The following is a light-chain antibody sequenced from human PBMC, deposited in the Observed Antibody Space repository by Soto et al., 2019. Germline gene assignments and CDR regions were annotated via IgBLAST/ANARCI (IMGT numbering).Light chain of an antibody. V-gene: IGKV3-20*01. CDR1: QSVSSNY. CDR3: QKYGGSPPWT. CDR2: GAS. J-gene: IGKJ1*01. Sequence: ESVMTQSPGTLSLSPGETATLSCRASQSVSSNYVAWFHQKPGQAPRLLIYGASSRAIGIPERFSGSGSGTEFTLSISRLEPEDFAVYYCQKYGGSPPWTFGRGTKVDI.